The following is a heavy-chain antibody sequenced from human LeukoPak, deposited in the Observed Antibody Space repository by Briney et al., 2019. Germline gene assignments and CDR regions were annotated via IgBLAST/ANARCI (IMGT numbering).Heavy chain of an antibody. CDR3: AEERDAKGYYDY. Sequence: GGSLRLSCAASGFSISTYAMSWVRQAPGQGLEWVSAISGSGKTFYPDSVKGRFTISRDNSKNTLFLQMTGLRAEDTAVYYCAEERDAKGYYDYWGQGTLITVSS. CDR1: GFSISTYA. J-gene: IGHJ4*02. V-gene: IGHV3-23*01. CDR2: ISGSGKT.